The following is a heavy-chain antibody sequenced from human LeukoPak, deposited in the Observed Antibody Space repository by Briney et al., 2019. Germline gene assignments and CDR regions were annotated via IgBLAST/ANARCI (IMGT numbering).Heavy chain of an antibody. D-gene: IGHD3-9*01. CDR1: GFTFSSYA. V-gene: IGHV3-9*01. Sequence: GGSLRLSCAASGFTFSSYAMHWVRQAPGKGLEWVSGISWGGGTTGHVDAVKGRFIISRDNTKSSLYLQMNSLRPEDTAFYFCAKGERLGSTSYFDFWGQGALVTVSS. J-gene: IGHJ4*02. CDR2: ISWGGGTT. CDR3: AKGERLGSTSYFDF.